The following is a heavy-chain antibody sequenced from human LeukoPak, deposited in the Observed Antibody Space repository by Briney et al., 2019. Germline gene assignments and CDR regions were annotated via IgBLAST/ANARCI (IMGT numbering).Heavy chain of an antibody. CDR1: GFTCSDYY. Sequence: PGGSLRLSCAASGFTCSDYYMSWIRQAPGKGLEWVSYISSSGSTIYYADSVKGRFTISRDNAKNSLYLQMNSLRAEDTAVYYCARDRNIDSSGYYGDWGQGTLVTVSS. CDR3: ARDRNIDSSGYYGD. D-gene: IGHD3-22*01. V-gene: IGHV3-11*01. CDR2: ISSSGSTI. J-gene: IGHJ4*02.